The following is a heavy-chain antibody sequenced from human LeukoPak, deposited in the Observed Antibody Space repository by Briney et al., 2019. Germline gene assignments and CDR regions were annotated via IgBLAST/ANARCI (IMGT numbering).Heavy chain of an antibody. CDR1: GYTFTSYG. CDR2: ISAYNGNT. V-gene: IGHV1-18*01. D-gene: IGHD2-15*01. J-gene: IGHJ5*02. Sequence: ASVKVSCKASGYTFTSYGISWVRQAPGQGLEWMGWISAYNGNTNYAQKLQGRVTMTTDTSTSTAYMELRSLRSDDTAVYYCARDQSSGYCSGGSCYPGLYNWFDPRGQGTLVTVPS. CDR3: ARDQSSGYCSGGSCYPGLYNWFDP.